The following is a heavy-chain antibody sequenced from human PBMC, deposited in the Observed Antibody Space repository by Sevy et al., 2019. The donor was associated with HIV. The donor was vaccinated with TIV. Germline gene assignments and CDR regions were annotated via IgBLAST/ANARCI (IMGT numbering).Heavy chain of an antibody. CDR3: APFDY. V-gene: IGHV3-23*01. Sequence: GGSLRLSCAASGFTVSSNEMSWVRQAPGKGLECVSSISGGSSRIHYADSVKGRFIISRDNSKNTLYLQMNSLRAEDTAIYYCAPFDYWGQGIQVTVSS. CDR1: GFTVSSNE. CDR2: ISGGSSRI. J-gene: IGHJ4*02.